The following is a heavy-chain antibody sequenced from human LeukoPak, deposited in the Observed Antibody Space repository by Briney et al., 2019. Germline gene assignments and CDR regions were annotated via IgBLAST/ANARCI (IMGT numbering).Heavy chain of an antibody. J-gene: IGHJ4*02. CDR2: ISSSGGTM. CDR3: AKAPVTSCRGAYCYPFDS. Sequence: GGSLRLSCAASGFTFSSYEMNWVRQAPGKGLEWVSYISSSGGTMYYADSVKGRFTISRDNAKNSLYLQMNSLRAEDAAVYFCAKAPVTSCRGAYCYPFDSWGQGTLVTVSS. CDR1: GFTFSSYE. V-gene: IGHV3-48*03. D-gene: IGHD2-21*01.